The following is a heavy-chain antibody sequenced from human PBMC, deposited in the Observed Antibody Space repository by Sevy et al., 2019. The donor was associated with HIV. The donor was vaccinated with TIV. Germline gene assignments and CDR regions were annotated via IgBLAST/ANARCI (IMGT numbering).Heavy chain of an antibody. Sequence: ASVKVSCKASGYTVTGYYMHWVRQAPGQGLEWMGWTNPNSGGTNYAQKFQGRVTMTRDTSISTAYMELSRLRSDDTAVYYCARDERGIVVVRHPYGMDVWGQGTTVTVSS. CDR3: ARDERGIVVVRHPYGMDV. V-gene: IGHV1-2*02. CDR1: GYTVTGYY. D-gene: IGHD3-22*01. J-gene: IGHJ6*02. CDR2: TNPNSGGT.